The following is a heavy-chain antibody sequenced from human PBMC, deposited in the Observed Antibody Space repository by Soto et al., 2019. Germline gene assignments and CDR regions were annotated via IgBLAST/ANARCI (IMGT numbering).Heavy chain of an antibody. Sequence: QVQLVESGGGVVQPGRSLRLSCAASGFTFSSYAMHWVRQAPGKGLEWVAVISYDGSNKYYADSVKGRFTISRDNSKNTLYLQMNRLRAEDTAVYYCAGYSGSYWEIDYWGQGTLVTVSS. J-gene: IGHJ4*02. CDR1: GFTFSSYA. D-gene: IGHD1-26*01. CDR3: AGYSGSYWEIDY. CDR2: ISYDGSNK. V-gene: IGHV3-30-3*01.